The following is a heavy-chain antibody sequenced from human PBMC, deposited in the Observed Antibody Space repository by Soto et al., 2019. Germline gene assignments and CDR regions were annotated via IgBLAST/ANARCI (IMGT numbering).Heavy chain of an antibody. Sequence: EVQLLESGGGLVQPGGSLRLSCAASGFTFSSYAMSWVRQAPGKGLEWVSAISGSGGSTYYADSVKGRFIITRDNSKNTLYLQMNSLRAEDTAVYYCAKAVNYYDSSGYFDAFDIWGQGTMVTVSS. D-gene: IGHD3-22*01. CDR3: AKAVNYYDSSGYFDAFDI. CDR2: ISGSGGST. V-gene: IGHV3-23*01. J-gene: IGHJ3*02. CDR1: GFTFSSYA.